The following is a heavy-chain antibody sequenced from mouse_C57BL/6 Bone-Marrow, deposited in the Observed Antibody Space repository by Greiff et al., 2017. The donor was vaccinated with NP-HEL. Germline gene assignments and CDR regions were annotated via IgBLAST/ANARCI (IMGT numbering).Heavy chain of an antibody. CDR3: ARGDYGSSYEVGC. V-gene: IGHV1-64*01. CDR1: GYTFTSYW. J-gene: IGHJ2*01. CDR2: IHPNSGST. Sequence: QVQLQQPGAELVKPGASVKLSCKASGYTFTSYWMHWVKQRPGQGLEWIGMIHPNSGSTNYNEKFKSKATLTVDKSSSTAYMQLSSLTSEDSAVYYCARGDYGSSYEVGCWGQGTTLTVSS. D-gene: IGHD1-1*01.